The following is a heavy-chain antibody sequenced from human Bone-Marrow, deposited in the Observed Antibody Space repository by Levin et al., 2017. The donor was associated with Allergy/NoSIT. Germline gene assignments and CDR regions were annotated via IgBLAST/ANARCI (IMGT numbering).Heavy chain of an antibody. D-gene: IGHD2-15*01. CDR3: AKDGGIVVGTTNRMDV. CDR2: VSYDGSYE. J-gene: IGHJ6*02. CDR1: GFASQKYG. V-gene: IGHV3-30*18. Sequence: GESLKISCVASGFASQKYGMHWVRQTPGKGLEWVAFVSYDGSYEFYADSVKGRFTISRDNSKNTLYLQMNSLRPEDTAVYYCAKDGGIVVGTTNRMDVWGQGTTVTVSS.